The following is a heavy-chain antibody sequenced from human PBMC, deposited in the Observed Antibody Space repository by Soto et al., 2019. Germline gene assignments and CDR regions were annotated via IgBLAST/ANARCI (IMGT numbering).Heavy chain of an antibody. CDR2: IGASGDIT. Sequence: GGSLRLSCAASGFSFTNFAMSWVRQAPGKGLEWVAGIGASGDITWYADSVKGRLSISRDNSKNTLYLQLNSLRFEDTAVYYCAKDDFTDRGDDYFDYWGPGTLVRLL. CDR3: AKDDFTDRGDDYFDY. V-gene: IGHV3-23*01. CDR1: GFSFTNFA. D-gene: IGHD2-21*02. J-gene: IGHJ4*02.